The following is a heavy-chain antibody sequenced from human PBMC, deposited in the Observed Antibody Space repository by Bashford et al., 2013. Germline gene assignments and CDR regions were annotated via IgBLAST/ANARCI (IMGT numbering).Heavy chain of an antibody. D-gene: IGHD1/OR15-1a*01. V-gene: IGHV3-21*06. Sequence: VRQAPGKGLEWVSSISGSSSFTYYADSLKGRFTISRDNGRNSLYLDIHSLRGEDSAVYFCASSSPIYAMEQKDFWGQGTLVTVSS. J-gene: IGHJ4*02. CDR2: ISGSSSFT. CDR3: ASSSPIYAMEQKDF.